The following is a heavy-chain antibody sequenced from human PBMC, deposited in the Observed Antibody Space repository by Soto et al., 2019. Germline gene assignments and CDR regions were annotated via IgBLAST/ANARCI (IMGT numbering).Heavy chain of an antibody. V-gene: IGHV3-30-3*01. CDR1: GFTFSSYA. CDR2: ISYDGSNK. Sequence: GGSLRLSCAASGFTFSSYAMHWVRQAPGKGLEWVAVISYDGSNKYYADSVKGRFTISRDNSKNTLYLQMNSLRAEDTAVYYCARPRSGSYRAEYFQHWGQGTLVTVSS. D-gene: IGHD1-26*01. J-gene: IGHJ1*01. CDR3: ARPRSGSYRAEYFQH.